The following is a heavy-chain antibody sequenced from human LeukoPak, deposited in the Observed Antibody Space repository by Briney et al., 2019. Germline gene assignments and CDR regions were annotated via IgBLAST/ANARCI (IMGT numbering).Heavy chain of an antibody. Sequence: GGSLRLSCAASGSTFSAYSMSWVRQAPGKGREWVSFISPTSDIVFYADSVKGRFTISRDNAKNSLYLQVNSLRDEDTAVYYCARVRSGWYDDYWGQGTLVTVSS. V-gene: IGHV3-48*02. CDR2: ISPTSDIV. CDR3: ARVRSGWYDDY. CDR1: GSTFSAYS. D-gene: IGHD6-19*01. J-gene: IGHJ4*02.